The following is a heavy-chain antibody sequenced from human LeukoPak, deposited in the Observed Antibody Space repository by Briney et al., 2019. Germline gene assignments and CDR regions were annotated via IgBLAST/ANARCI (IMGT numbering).Heavy chain of an antibody. CDR3: AKDQRGYSYGLDY. Sequence: PGGSLRLSCAASGFTVSSNYMSWVRQAPGKGLEWVSGISWNSGSIGYADSVKGRFTISRDNAKNSLYLQMNSLRAEDTALYYCAKDQRGYSYGLDYWGQGTLVTVSS. J-gene: IGHJ4*02. D-gene: IGHD5-18*01. V-gene: IGHV3-9*01. CDR2: ISWNSGSI. CDR1: GFTVSSNY.